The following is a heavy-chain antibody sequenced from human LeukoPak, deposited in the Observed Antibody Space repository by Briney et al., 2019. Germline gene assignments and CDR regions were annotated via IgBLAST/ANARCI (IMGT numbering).Heavy chain of an antibody. CDR1: GGSISSYY. D-gene: IGHD6-19*01. CDR3: ARRHSSGWSHFDY. J-gene: IGHJ4*02. CDR2: IYYSGRT. V-gene: IGHV4-59*08. Sequence: SETLSLTCTVSGGSISSYYWSWIRQPPGKGLEWIGYIYYSGRTNYNPSLKSRVTISVDTSKNQFSLKLSSVTAADTAVYYCARRHSSGWSHFDYWGQGTLVTVSS.